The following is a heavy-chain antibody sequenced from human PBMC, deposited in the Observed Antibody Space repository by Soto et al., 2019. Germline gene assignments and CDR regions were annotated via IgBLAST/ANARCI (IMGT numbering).Heavy chain of an antibody. Sequence: QLQLQESGPGLVKPSETLSLTCTVSGGSISSSSYYWGWIRQPPGKGLEWIGSIYYSGSTYYNPSLKSRVTISVDTSKNQFALKLSSVTAADTAVYYCARGEVVIDAFDIWGQGTMVTVSS. CDR1: GGSISSSSYY. V-gene: IGHV4-39*01. J-gene: IGHJ3*02. CDR2: IYYSGST. D-gene: IGHD2-21*01. CDR3: ARGEVVIDAFDI.